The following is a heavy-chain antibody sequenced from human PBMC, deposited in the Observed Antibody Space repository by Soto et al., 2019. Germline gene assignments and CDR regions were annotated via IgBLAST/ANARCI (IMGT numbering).Heavy chain of an antibody. J-gene: IGHJ4*02. CDR1: GYTFSSYT. CDR2: ISPYNGNT. V-gene: IGHV1-18*01. D-gene: IGHD3-16*01. CDR3: ARADYGVDDY. Sequence: GPEVKKPGASVKVSCKASGYTFSSYTISWVRQAPGQGLEWMGWISPYNGNTKYTQKLQGRLTMTTDTSTSTAYMELRSLRSDDTAVYYCARADYGVDDYWGQGTLVTVSS.